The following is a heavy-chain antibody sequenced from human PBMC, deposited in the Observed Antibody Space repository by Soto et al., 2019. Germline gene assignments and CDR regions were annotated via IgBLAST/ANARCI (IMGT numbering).Heavy chain of an antibody. CDR3: ARQPDYSDYGYYFEV. J-gene: IGHJ4*02. V-gene: IGHV4-59*01. D-gene: IGHD4-17*01. Sequence: QVQLQESGPRLVKPSETLSLTCTVSGGSISPYYWSWIRQSPGKGLEWLGYIFYSGTADYNPSLKNRVTLSVDTSKNQFSLELTSVTAADTAVYYCARQPDYSDYGYYFEVWGQGTLVTVSS. CDR1: GGSISPYY. CDR2: IFYSGTA.